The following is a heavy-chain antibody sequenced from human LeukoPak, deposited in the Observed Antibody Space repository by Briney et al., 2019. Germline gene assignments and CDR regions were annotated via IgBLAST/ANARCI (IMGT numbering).Heavy chain of an antibody. V-gene: IGHV4-30-4*08. Sequence: SQTLSLTCTVSGGSISSGDYYWSWIRQPPGKGLEWIGYIYYSGSTYYNPSLKSRVTISVDTSKNQFSLKLSSVTAADTAVYYCARDHGYDNRNWSDPWGQGTLVTVSS. J-gene: IGHJ5*02. CDR2: IYYSGST. D-gene: IGHD3-22*01. CDR1: GGSISSGDYY. CDR3: ARDHGYDNRNWSDP.